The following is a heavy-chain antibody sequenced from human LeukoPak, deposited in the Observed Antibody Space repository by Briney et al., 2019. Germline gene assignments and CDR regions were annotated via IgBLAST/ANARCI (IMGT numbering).Heavy chain of an antibody. CDR1: GFTFSSYA. D-gene: IGHD2-15*01. CDR3: ARELDCSGGSCSFLDY. V-gene: IGHV3-30*04. J-gene: IGHJ4*02. Sequence: QSGGSLRLSCAASGFTFSSYAMHWVRQARGKGLEGVAVISYDGSNKYYADSVKGRFTISRDNSKNTLYTQMNSLRAEDTAVYYCARELDCSGGSCSFLDYWGQGTLVTVSS. CDR2: ISYDGSNK.